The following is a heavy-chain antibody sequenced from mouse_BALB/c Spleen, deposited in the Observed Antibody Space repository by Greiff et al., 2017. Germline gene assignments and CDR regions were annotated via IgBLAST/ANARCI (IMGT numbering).Heavy chain of an antibody. CDR3: ARRNGRSFDY. J-gene: IGHJ2*01. D-gene: IGHD1-1*02. Sequence: AAEGVDFSRYWMSWVRQAPGKGLEWIGEINPDSSTINYTPSLKDKFIISRDNAKNTLYLQMSKVRSEDTALYYCARRNGRSFDYWGQGTTLTVSS. V-gene: IGHV4-1*02. CDR2: INPDSSTI. CDR1: GVDFSRYW.